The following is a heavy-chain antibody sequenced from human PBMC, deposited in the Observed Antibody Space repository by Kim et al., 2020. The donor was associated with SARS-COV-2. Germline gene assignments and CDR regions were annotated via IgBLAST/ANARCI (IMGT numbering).Heavy chain of an antibody. CDR3: ARAPWLGDSSGYYLYYFDY. J-gene: IGHJ4*02. CDR2: INPNSGGT. Sequence: ASVKVSCKASGYTFTGYYMHWVRQAPGQGLEWMGWINPNSGGTNYAQKFQGWVTMTRETSISTAYMELSRLRSDDTAVYYCARAPWLGDSSGYYLYYFDYWGQGTLVTVSS. CDR1: GYTFTGYY. V-gene: IGHV1-2*04. D-gene: IGHD3-22*01.